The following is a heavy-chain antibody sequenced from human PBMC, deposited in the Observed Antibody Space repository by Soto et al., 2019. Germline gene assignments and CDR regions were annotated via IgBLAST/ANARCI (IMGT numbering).Heavy chain of an antibody. J-gene: IGHJ3*02. CDR3: AILTHCASYYWAFEI. Sequence: GESLKISCKGSGYSFPNYWIGWLRQMPGKGLEWMGLFYPDDSDARYSPSFQGQVTISADKSITTAYLQWSSLKASDTAMYYCAILTHCASYYWAFEICGQGTMVTVSS. D-gene: IGHD1-26*01. V-gene: IGHV5-51*01. CDR2: FYPDDSDA. CDR1: GYSFPNYW.